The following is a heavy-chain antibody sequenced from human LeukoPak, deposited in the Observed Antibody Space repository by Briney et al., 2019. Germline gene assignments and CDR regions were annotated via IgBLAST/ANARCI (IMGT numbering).Heavy chain of an antibody. CDR2: INHSGST. J-gene: IGHJ4*02. V-gene: IGHV4-34*01. CDR3: ASIAVAGTSDY. Sequence: PSETLSLTCAVYGGSFSGYYWSWIRQPPGKGQEWIGEINHSGSTNYNPSLKSRVTISVDTSKNQFSLKLSSVTAADTAVYYCASIAVAGTSDYWGQGTLVTVSS. CDR1: GGSFSGYY. D-gene: IGHD6-19*01.